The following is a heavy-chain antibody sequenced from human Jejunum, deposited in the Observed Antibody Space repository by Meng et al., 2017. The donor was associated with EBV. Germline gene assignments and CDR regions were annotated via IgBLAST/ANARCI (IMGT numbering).Heavy chain of an antibody. CDR1: GGSISTYNW. V-gene: IGHV4-4*02. CDR2: IHHSGST. J-gene: IGHJ4*02. CDR3: ARDRGVEDY. Sequence: QVQLQGSGPGLVKPSGTLSLTRAVSGGSISTYNWWSWVRQPPGKGLEYIGEIHHSGSTKYNPSLRSRVTISVDKSNNHFSLKLSSVTAADTAVYYCARDRGVEDYWGQGTLVTVSS. D-gene: IGHD5-24*01.